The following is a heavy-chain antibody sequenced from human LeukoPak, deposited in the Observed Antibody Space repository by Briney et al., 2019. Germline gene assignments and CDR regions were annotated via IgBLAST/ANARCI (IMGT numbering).Heavy chain of an antibody. Sequence: PGRSLRLSCAASGFTVSSNYMSWVRQAPGKGLGWVAVIYSGGSTYYADSVKGRFTISRDNSKNTPSLQMNGLRAEDTAVYYCARGIPGYSSSWYGQFDYWGQGTLVTVSS. CDR3: ARGIPGYSSSWYGQFDY. CDR2: IYSGGST. J-gene: IGHJ4*02. CDR1: GFTVSSNY. V-gene: IGHV3-66*01. D-gene: IGHD6-13*01.